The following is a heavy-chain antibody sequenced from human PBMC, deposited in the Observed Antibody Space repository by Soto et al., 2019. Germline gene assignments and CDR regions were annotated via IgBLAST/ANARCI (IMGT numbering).Heavy chain of an antibody. CDR1: GGSIGSYH. Sequence: PSETLSLTCTVSGGSIGSYHWSWVRQPPGKGLEWIASVYYTGTTNYNPSLGSRVTISIDAPGNRFSMEITSVTAADTAIYYCARDTILTGMFDFWGQGTLVTVSS. V-gene: IGHV4-59*01. CDR3: ARDTILTGMFDF. CDR2: VYYTGTT. J-gene: IGHJ4*02. D-gene: IGHD3-3*01.